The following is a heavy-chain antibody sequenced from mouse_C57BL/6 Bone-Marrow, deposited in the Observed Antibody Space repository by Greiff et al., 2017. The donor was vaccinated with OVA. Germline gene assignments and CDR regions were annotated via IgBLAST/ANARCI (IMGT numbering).Heavy chain of an antibody. CDR2: IDPATGNT. V-gene: IGHV14-3*01. J-gene: IGHJ3*01. CDR1: GFHIKNTY. Sequence: EVQLQQSVAELVRPGASVTLSCTASGFHIKNTYMHWVKQRPEQGLEWIGRIDPATGNTTYAPKFQGKATITADTSTNTAYLQRSRLTSEDTAIYNCARAGYSNSDWFAYWGQGTLVTVSA. CDR3: ARAGYSNSDWFAY. D-gene: IGHD2-5*01.